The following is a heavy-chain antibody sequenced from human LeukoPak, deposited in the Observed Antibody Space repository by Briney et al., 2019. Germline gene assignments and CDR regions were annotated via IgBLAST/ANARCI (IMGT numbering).Heavy chain of an antibody. Sequence: PGGSLRLSCGASGYTFRNYVMNWVRQAPGKGLEWVSAIGGTDGTTFYAAFVKGRFTISRDNSRNTLYLQMNSLRAEDTAVYYCTKRIDGAGSYYIDFWGQGTVVTVSS. CDR3: TKRIDGAGSYYIDF. CDR1: GYTFRNYV. D-gene: IGHD3-10*01. J-gene: IGHJ4*02. CDR2: IGGTDGTT. V-gene: IGHV3-23*01.